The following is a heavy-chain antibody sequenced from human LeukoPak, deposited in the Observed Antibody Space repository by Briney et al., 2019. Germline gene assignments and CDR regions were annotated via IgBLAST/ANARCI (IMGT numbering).Heavy chain of an antibody. Sequence: PGGSLRLSCAASGFTFSSYSMNWARQAPGKGLEWVSSISSSSSYIYYADSVKARFTISRDNAKNSLYLQMNSLRAEDTAVYYCAREDRVADYYYGMDVWGQGTTVTVSS. J-gene: IGHJ6*02. CDR3: AREDRVADYYYGMDV. V-gene: IGHV3-21*01. CDR2: ISSSSSYI. CDR1: GFTFSSYS.